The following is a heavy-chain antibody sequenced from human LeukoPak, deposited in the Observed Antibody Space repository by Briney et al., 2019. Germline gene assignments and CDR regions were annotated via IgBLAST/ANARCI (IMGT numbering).Heavy chain of an antibody. D-gene: IGHD3-3*01. CDR1: GYTFTGYY. Sequence: ASVKVSCKASGYTFTGYYMHWVRQAPGQGLEWMGWINPNSGGTNYAQKFQGRVTITADKSTSTAYMELSSLRSEDTAVYYCAIVTIFAKVIDPWGQGTLVTVSS. CDR2: INPNSGGT. V-gene: IGHV1-2*02. CDR3: AIVTIFAKVIDP. J-gene: IGHJ5*02.